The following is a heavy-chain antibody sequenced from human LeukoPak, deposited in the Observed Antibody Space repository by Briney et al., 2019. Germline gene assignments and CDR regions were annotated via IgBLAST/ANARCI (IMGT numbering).Heavy chain of an antibody. Sequence: GGSLRLSCAASTFTFSRYWMSWVRQAPGKGLDWVANIKQDGSEKDYVDCVKGRFTISRETAKNSLYVQMNRMRAEDTAVYYCARGAGWGTISGGYFDYWGQGTLVTVSS. D-gene: IGHD3-10*01. CDR1: TFTFSRYW. CDR2: IKQDGSEK. V-gene: IGHV3-7*01. CDR3: ARGAGWGTISGGYFDY. J-gene: IGHJ4*02.